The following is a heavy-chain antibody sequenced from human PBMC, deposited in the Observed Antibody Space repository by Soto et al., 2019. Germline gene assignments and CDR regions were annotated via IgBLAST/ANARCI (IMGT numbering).Heavy chain of an antibody. Sequence: QVQLQESGPGLVKPSETLSLTCTVSGASIGTYYWSWIRQPPGKGLEWIGYIYYSGSTNYNPSLKSRVTISLDTSKNQFSLRLSSVTAADTALYFCVRGGFDWLSYAFDLWGQGTMVTVSS. V-gene: IGHV4-59*01. CDR3: VRGGFDWLSYAFDL. CDR1: GASIGTYY. J-gene: IGHJ3*01. CDR2: IYYSGST. D-gene: IGHD3-9*01.